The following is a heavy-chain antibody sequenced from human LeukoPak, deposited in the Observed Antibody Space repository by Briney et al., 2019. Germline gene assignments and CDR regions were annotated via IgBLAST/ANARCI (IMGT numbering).Heavy chain of an antibody. CDR1: GFDFSRYV. CDR2: ISGSGDTT. CDR3: AKDRGITARPYAFDS. Sequence: GSLSLSCVASGFDFSRYVVNWVRPAPGKGLEWVSGISGSGDTTYYTDSVKGRFTISRDNSENTLYLQMDSLTVGDTAIYYCAKDRGITARPYAFDSWGQGTLVTVSS. D-gene: IGHD6-6*01. V-gene: IGHV3-23*01. J-gene: IGHJ4*02.